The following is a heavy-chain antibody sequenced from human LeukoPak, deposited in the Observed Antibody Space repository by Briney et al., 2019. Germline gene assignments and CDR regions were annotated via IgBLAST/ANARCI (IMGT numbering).Heavy chain of an antibody. CDR3: ARGRDGYNLVDAFDI. V-gene: IGHV3-23*01. J-gene: IGHJ3*02. D-gene: IGHD5-24*01. CDR1: GFTFSSYA. CDR2: ISGSGIST. Sequence: GGSLRLSCAASGFTFSSYAMNWVRQAPGKGLEWVSHISGSGISTYYADSVKGRFTISRDNAKNSLYLQMNSLRAEDTAVYYCARGRDGYNLVDAFDIWGQGIMVTVSS.